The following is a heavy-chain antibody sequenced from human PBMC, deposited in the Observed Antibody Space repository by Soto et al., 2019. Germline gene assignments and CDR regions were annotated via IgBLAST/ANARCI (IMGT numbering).Heavy chain of an antibody. J-gene: IGHJ5*02. D-gene: IGHD6-13*01. CDR3: ARAGYSSSGIDP. Sequence: QVQLQESGPGLVKPSQTLSLTCTVSGGSISSGGFYWSWIRQHPGKGLECIGYIYYGGTAYYNPSLKSRVTISVDTSKNQFSLKLSSVTAADTAVYYCARAGYSSSGIDPWGQGTLVTVSS. CDR1: GGSISSGGFY. CDR2: IYYGGTA. V-gene: IGHV4-31*03.